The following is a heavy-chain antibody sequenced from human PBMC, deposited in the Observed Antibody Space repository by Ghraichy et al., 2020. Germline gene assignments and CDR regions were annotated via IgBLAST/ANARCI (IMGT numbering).Heavy chain of an antibody. D-gene: IGHD3-10*01. CDR3: ARGSPYSSGNIKGHLNWFDP. CDR1: GGSFSGYY. V-gene: IGHV4-34*01. Sequence: SETLSLTCAVYGGSFSGYYWSWIRQPPGKGLEWIGEINHSGSTNYNPSLKSRVTISVDTSKNQFSLKLSSVTAADTAVYYCARGSPYSSGNIKGHLNWFDPWGQGTLVTVSS. CDR2: INHSGST. J-gene: IGHJ5*02.